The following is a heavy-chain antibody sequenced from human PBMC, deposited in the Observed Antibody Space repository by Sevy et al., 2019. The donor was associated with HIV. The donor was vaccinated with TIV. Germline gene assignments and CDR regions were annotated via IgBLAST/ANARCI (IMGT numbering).Heavy chain of an antibody. CDR2: ISGSGGST. D-gene: IGHD2-15*01. J-gene: IGHJ6*02. CDR3: AKGDRTFYGLDV. CDR1: GFTFSTYA. Sequence: GGSLRLSCAASGFTFSTYAMSWVRQAPGKGLEWVSAISGSGGSTYYADSVEGRFTISRDKSKNTLYLQMNSLTAEDTAVYFCAKGDRTFYGLDVWGQGTTFTVSS. V-gene: IGHV3-23*01.